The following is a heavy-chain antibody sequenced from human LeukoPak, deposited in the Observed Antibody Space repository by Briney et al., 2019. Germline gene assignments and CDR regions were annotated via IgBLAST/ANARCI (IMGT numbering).Heavy chain of an antibody. V-gene: IGHV4-59*12. Sequence: PSETLSLTCTVSGGSISRYYWSWIWQPPGKGLEWIGYIYYSGSTNYNPSLKSRVTISVDTSKNQFSLKLSSVTAADTAVYYCAREGGPYRPLDYSGQGTLVTVSS. CDR3: AREGGPYRPLDY. J-gene: IGHJ4*02. CDR2: IYYSGST. CDR1: GGSISRYY.